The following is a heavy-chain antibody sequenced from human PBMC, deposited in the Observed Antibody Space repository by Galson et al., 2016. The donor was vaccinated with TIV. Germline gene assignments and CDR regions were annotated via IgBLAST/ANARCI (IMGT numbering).Heavy chain of an antibody. J-gene: IGHJ6*02. CDR2: ISYDGSDK. V-gene: IGHV3-33*01. D-gene: IGHD5-18*01. CDR3: ARIHRSYGMDV. Sequence: YGMHWVRQAPGKGLEWVAIISYDGSDKDYTDSVKGRFTISRDKSKNTLYLQMDSVRVEDTATYYCARIHRSYGMDVWGQGTTVTVSS. CDR1: YG.